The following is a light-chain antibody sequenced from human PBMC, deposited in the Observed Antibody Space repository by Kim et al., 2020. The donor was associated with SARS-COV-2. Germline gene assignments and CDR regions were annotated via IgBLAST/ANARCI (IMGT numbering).Light chain of an antibody. J-gene: IGLJ1*01. CDR1: SLRSYY. V-gene: IGLV3-19*01. CDR3: NSRDSSGNPYV. Sequence: ELTQDPAVSVALGQTVRITCQGDSLRSYYASWYQQKPGQAPVLVIYGKNNRPSGIPDRFSGSSSGNTASLTITGAQAEDEADYYCNSRDSSGNPYVFGT. CDR2: GKN.